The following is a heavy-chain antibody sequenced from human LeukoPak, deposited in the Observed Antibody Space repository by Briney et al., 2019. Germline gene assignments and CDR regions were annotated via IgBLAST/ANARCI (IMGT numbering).Heavy chain of an antibody. CDR3: ARGGQWLRYFDY. CDR1: GYTFTSCD. D-gene: IGHD6-19*01. Sequence: ASVKVSRKASGYTFTSCDINWVRQATGQGLEWMGWMNPNSGNTGYAQKFQGRVTMTRNTSISTAYMELSSLRSEDTAVYYCARGGQWLRYFDYWGQGTLVTVSS. J-gene: IGHJ4*02. V-gene: IGHV1-8*01. CDR2: MNPNSGNT.